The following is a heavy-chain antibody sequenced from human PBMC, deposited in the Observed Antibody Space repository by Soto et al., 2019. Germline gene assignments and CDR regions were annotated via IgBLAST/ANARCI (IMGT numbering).Heavy chain of an antibody. J-gene: IGHJ6*02. CDR3: AKVRSVQLERLISGFPVGMDV. CDR1: ELTIRGHG. CDR2: ISGSGGST. D-gene: IGHD1-1*01. V-gene: IGHV3-23*01. Sequence: GPQRLSYAAAELTIRGHGIRRVSQATGKGLEWVSAISGSGGSTYYADSVKGRFTISRDNSKNTLYLQMNSLRAEDTAVYYCAKVRSVQLERLISGFPVGMDVWGQGTTGTVSS.